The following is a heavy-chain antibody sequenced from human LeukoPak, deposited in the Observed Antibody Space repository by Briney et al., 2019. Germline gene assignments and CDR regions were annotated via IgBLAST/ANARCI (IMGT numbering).Heavy chain of an antibody. CDR3: ARTMITFGGVIVPMGFDY. V-gene: IGHV3-33*01. CDR1: GFTFSTYG. Sequence: GGSLRLSCAASGFTFSTYGLHWVRQAPGKGLEWVAVIWNDGSIRYYADSVKGRFTISRDNAKNSLYLQMNSLRAEDTAVYYCARTMITFGGVIVPMGFDYWGQGTLVTVSS. D-gene: IGHD3-16*02. CDR2: IWNDGSIR. J-gene: IGHJ4*02.